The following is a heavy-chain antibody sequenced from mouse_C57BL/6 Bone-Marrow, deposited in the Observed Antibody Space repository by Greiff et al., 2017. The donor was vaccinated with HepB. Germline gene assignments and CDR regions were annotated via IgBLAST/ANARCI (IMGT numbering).Heavy chain of an antibody. J-gene: IGHJ1*03. CDR2: INPDSSTI. D-gene: IGHD1-1*01. Sequence: EVKLVESGGGLVQPGGSLKLSCAASGIDFSRYWMSWVRRAPGKGLEWIGEINPDSSTINYAPSLKDKYIISRDKANNTLYRQMSKVKDEDTALYYCARTTVVPYGYFDVWGTGTTVTVSS. CDR1: GIDFSRYW. V-gene: IGHV4-1*01. CDR3: ARTTVVPYGYFDV.